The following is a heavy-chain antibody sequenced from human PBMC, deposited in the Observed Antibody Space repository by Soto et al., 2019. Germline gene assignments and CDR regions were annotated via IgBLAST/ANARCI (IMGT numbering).Heavy chain of an antibody. V-gene: IGHV1-69*02. J-gene: IGHJ4*02. CDR1: GGTFSSYT. Sequence: QVQLVQSGAEVKKPGSSVKVSCKASGGTFSSYTISWVRQAPGQGLEWMGRIIPSLGIANYAQKFQGRVTITADKSTSTADMELSSLRPEDTTVHYCARMANGVVSAADYWGQGTLVTVSS. D-gene: IGHD2-8*01. CDR2: IIPSLGIA. CDR3: ARMANGVVSAADY.